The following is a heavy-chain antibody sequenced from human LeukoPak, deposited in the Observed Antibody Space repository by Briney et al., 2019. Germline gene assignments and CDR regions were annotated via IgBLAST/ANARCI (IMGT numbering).Heavy chain of an antibody. CDR2: IYPGDSDI. J-gene: IGHJ6*02. D-gene: IGHD3-3*01. V-gene: IGHV5-51*01. CDR1: GYRFTNYW. Sequence: GESLRISCKGSGYRFTNYWIGWVRHMPGKGLEWMGIIYPGDSDIRYSPSFQGQVTISADKSISTAYLQWSSLKASDTAMYYCARRRFDYYGMDVWGQGTTVTVSS. CDR3: ARRRFDYYGMDV.